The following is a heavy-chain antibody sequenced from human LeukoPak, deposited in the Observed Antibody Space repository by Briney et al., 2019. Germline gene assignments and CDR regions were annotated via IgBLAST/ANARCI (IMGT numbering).Heavy chain of an antibody. Sequence: PSETLSLTCTVYGGSISSSSYYWGWIRQPPGKGLEWIGSIYYSGSTYYNPSLKSRFTISVDTSKNRFSLKLSAVTAADTAVYYCARDLVYVGAADYWGQGTLVTVSS. D-gene: IGHD1-26*01. J-gene: IGHJ4*02. CDR3: ARDLVYVGAADY. CDR1: GGSISSSSYY. V-gene: IGHV4-39*02. CDR2: IYYSGST.